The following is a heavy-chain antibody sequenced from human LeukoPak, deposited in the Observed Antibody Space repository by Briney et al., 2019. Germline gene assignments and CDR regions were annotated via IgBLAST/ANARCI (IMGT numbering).Heavy chain of an antibody. D-gene: IGHD3-22*01. Sequence: ASVKVSCKASGYTFTTYNINWVRQAPGQGLEWMGWISGYNGNTNYAQKLQGRVTMTTDTSTSTAYMELRSLRSDDTAVYYCARDDSSGSFDPWGQGTLVTVSS. J-gene: IGHJ5*02. CDR2: ISGYNGNT. CDR3: ARDDSSGSFDP. CDR1: GYTFTTYN. V-gene: IGHV1-18*01.